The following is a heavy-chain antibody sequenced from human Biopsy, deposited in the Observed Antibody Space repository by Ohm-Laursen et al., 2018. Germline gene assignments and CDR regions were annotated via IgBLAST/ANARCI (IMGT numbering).Heavy chain of an antibody. CDR2: MNPNSGNT. CDR1: GYTFTSYD. J-gene: IGHJ4*02. D-gene: IGHD2-2*01. Sequence: GASVKVSCKASGYTFTSYDINWVRQATGQGLEWMGWMNPNSGNTGYAQKFQGRVTMTRNTSISTAYMELSSLRSEDTAVYYCARVPSTTRSRDYWGQGTRVTVSS. CDR3: ARVPSTTRSRDY. V-gene: IGHV1-8*01.